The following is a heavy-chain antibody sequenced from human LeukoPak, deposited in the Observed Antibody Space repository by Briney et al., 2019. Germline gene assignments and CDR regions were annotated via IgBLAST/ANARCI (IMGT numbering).Heavy chain of an antibody. CDR3: ARDLAGYSSSWYVSPYSYGMDV. J-gene: IGHJ6*02. CDR2: IYHSGST. CDR1: GGSLSSGGSS. D-gene: IGHD6-13*01. V-gene: IGHV4-30-2*01. Sequence: SETLSLTCAVSGGSLSSGGSSWSWLRQPPGTGLEWIGYIYHSGSTYYNPSLKSRVTISVDRSKNQFSLKLSSVTAADTAVYYCARDLAGYSSSWYVSPYSYGMDVWGQGTTVTVSS.